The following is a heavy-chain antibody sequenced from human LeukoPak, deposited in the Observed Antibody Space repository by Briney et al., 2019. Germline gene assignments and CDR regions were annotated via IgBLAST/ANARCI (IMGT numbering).Heavy chain of an antibody. D-gene: IGHD6-19*01. CDR3: ARQPIWYSSGWYGSAYYFDY. Sequence: SETLSLTCTVSGGSIISYYWTWIRQPPGKGLEWIGYIYYSGSTNYNPSLKSRVTISVDTSKNQFSLKLSSVTAADTAVYYCARQPIWYSSGWYGSAYYFDYWGQGTLVTVSS. CDR1: GGSIISYY. J-gene: IGHJ4*02. V-gene: IGHV4-59*08. CDR2: IYYSGST.